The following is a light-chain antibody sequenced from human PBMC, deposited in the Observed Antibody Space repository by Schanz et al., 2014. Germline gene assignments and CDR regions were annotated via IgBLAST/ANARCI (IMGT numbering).Light chain of an antibody. CDR1: SSDVGGYNY. Sequence: QSALTQPPSASGSPGQSVTVSCTGTSSDVGGYNYVSWYQQNPGKAPKFIIYDVNNRPSGVSNRFSGSKSGNTASLTISGLQAEDEADYYCSSYTSSSILVFGGGTKLTVL. J-gene: IGLJ3*02. V-gene: IGLV2-14*01. CDR2: DVN. CDR3: SSYTSSSILV.